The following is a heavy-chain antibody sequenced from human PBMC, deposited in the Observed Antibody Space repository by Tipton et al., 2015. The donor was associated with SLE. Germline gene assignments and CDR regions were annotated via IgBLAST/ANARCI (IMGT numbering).Heavy chain of an antibody. CDR3: AREAGITMVRGALIHAFDI. D-gene: IGHD3-10*01. V-gene: IGHV4-59*01. CDR2: IYYSGST. CDR1: GGSISSYY. J-gene: IGHJ3*02. Sequence: TLSLTCTVSGGSISSYYWSWIRQPPGKGLEWIGYIYYSGSTNYNPSLKSRVTISVDTSKNQFSLKLSSVTAADTAVYYYAREAGITMVRGALIHAFDIWGQGTMVTVSS.